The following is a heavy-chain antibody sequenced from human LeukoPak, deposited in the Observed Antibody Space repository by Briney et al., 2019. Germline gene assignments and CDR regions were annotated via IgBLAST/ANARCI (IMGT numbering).Heavy chain of an antibody. Sequence: SGGSLRLSCAASGFTVSTNYMSWVRQAPGKGLEWVSAISGSGGSTYYADSVKGRFTISRDNSKNTLYLQMNSLRAEDTAVYYCAKLGSAAADYWGQGTLVTVSS. CDR2: ISGSGGST. D-gene: IGHD6-13*01. J-gene: IGHJ4*02. CDR1: GFTVSTNY. V-gene: IGHV3-23*01. CDR3: AKLGSAAADY.